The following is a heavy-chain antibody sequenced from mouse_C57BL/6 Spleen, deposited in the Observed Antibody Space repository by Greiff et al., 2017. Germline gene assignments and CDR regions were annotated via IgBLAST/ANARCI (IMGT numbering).Heavy chain of an antibody. J-gene: IGHJ1*03. V-gene: IGHV1-55*01. CDR3: ARREAYYGSSNWYFDV. CDR1: GYTFTSYW. Sequence: VQLQQSGAELVKPGASVKMSCKASGYTFTSYWITWVKQRPGQGLEWIGDIYPGSGSTNYNEKFKSKATMTVDTSSSAAYMQLSSLTSDDSAVYYCARREAYYGSSNWYFDVWGTVTTVTVSS. CDR2: IYPGSGST. D-gene: IGHD1-1*01.